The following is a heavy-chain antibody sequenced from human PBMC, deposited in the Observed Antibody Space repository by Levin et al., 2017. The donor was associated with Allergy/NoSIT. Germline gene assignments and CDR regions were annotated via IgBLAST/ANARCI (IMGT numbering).Heavy chain of an antibody. CDR2: IYYSGST. CDR1: GGSISSSSYY. J-gene: IGHJ3*02. V-gene: IGHV4-39*01. CDR3: ARRKSSGWYGMKYAFDI. Sequence: GSLRLSCTVSGGSISSSSYYWGWIRQPPGKGLEWIGSIYYSGSTYYNPSLKSRVTISVDTSKNQFSLKLSSVTAADTAVYYCARRKSSGWYGMKYAFDIWGQGTMVTVSS. D-gene: IGHD6-19*01.